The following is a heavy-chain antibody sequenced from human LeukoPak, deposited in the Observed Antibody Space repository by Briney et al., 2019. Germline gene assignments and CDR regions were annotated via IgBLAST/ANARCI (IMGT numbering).Heavy chain of an antibody. D-gene: IGHD3-10*01. CDR2: ISYDETNK. CDR3: AKRDYHGSGTHGLLDY. Sequence: GSLRLSCAASGFTFSSYAMHWVRQAPGKGLEWVAVISYDETNKYYADSVKGRFTISRDNSKNTLYLQMNSLRTEDTAVYYCAKRDYHGSGTHGLLDYWGQGTLVTVSS. J-gene: IGHJ4*02. V-gene: IGHV3-30*04. CDR1: GFTFSSYA.